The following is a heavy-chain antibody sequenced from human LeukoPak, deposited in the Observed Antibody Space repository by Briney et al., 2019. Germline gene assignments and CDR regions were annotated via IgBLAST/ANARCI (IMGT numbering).Heavy chain of an antibody. CDR1: GFTFSDYY. CDR3: ARTPVTYSYGPPGGD. J-gene: IGHJ4*02. CDR2: ISSSSSYT. Sequence: PGGSLRLSCAASGFTFSDYYMSWIRQAPGKGLEWVSYISSSSSYTNYADSVKGRFTISRDNSKNTLYLQMNSLRAEDTAVYYCARTPVTYSYGPPGGDWGQGTLVTVSS. V-gene: IGHV3-11*06. D-gene: IGHD5-18*01.